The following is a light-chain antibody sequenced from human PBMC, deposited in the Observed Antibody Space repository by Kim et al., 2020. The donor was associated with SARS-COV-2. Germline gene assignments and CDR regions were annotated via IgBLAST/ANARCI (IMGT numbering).Light chain of an antibody. CDR3: SSYTSSSVV. CDR2: DVS. CDR1: SSDVGGYNY. V-gene: IGLV2-14*04. J-gene: IGLJ2*01. Sequence: PGQSITISCTGTSSDVGGYNYVSWYQQPPGKAPKLMIYDVSKRPSGVSNRFSGSKSGNTASLTISGLQAEDEADYYCSSYTSSSVVFGGGTQLTVL.